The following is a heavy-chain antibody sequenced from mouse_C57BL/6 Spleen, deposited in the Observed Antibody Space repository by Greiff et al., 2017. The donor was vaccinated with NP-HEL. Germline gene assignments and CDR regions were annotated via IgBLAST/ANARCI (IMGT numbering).Heavy chain of an antibody. J-gene: IGHJ1*03. D-gene: IGHD4-1*01. CDR1: GYTFTSYW. V-gene: IGHV1-64*01. CDR3: ARSSNWDGYFDV. CDR2: IHPNSGST. Sequence: QVQLQQSGAELVKPGASVKLSCKASGYTFTSYWMHWVKQRPGQGLEWIGMIHPNSGSTNYNEKFKSKATLTVDKSSSTAYMQLSSLTSEDSAVYYCARSSNWDGYFDVWGTGTTVTVSS.